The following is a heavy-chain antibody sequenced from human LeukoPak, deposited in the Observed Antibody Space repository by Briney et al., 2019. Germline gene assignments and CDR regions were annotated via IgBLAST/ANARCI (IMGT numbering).Heavy chain of an antibody. CDR3: AREPDYDYVWGSGIDY. CDR1: GGSFSGYY. Sequence: SETLSLTCAVSGGSFSGYYWSWIRQPPGKGLEWIGEINHSGSTNYNPSLKSRVTISVDTSKNQFSLKLSSVTAADTAVYYCAREPDYDYVWGSGIDYWGQGTLVTVSS. D-gene: IGHD3-16*01. V-gene: IGHV4-34*01. J-gene: IGHJ4*02. CDR2: INHSGST.